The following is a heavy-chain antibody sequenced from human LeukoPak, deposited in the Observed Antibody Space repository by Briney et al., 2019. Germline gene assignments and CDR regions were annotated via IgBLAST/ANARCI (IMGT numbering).Heavy chain of an antibody. CDR3: TTVIVVVVAATPQTFDY. D-gene: IGHD2-15*01. CDR1: GFTFSNAW. V-gene: IGHV3-15*01. Sequence: GGSLRLSCAASGFTFSNAWMSWVRQAPGKGLEWVGRIKSKTDGGTTDYAAPVKGRFTISRDDSKNTLYLQMNSLKTEDTAVYYCTTVIVVVVAATPQTFDYWGQGTLVTVSS. CDR2: IKSKTDGGTT. J-gene: IGHJ4*02.